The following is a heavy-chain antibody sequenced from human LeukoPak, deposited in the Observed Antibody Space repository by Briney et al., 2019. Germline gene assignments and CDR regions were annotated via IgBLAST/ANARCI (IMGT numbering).Heavy chain of an antibody. J-gene: IGHJ4*02. CDR1: GFIYRDYA. D-gene: IGHD3-10*01. CDR3: AKLWTIMVQTGDY. V-gene: IGHV3-21*04. CDR2: VTSTSIHI. Sequence: PGGSLRLSCAASGFIYRDYAMHWLRQTPVKGLEWVSSVTSTSIHIYYAESLKGRFIISRDNAKNSLYLQMNSLRAEDTAVYYCAKLWTIMVQTGDYWGQGTLVTVSS.